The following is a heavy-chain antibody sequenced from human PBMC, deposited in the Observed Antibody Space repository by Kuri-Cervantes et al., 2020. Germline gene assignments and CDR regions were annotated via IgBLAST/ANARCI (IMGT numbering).Heavy chain of an antibody. CDR3: TRGAPWAVARNWFDP. V-gene: IGHV1-45*02. CDR2: ITPFNGNT. CDR1: GYTFTYRY. Sequence: SVKVSCKASGYTFTYRYLHWVRQAPGQALEWMGWITPFNGNTNYAQNFQGRVTITRDTSATTAYMELSSLRSEDTAVYYCTRGAPWAVARNWFDPWGQGTLVTVSS. J-gene: IGHJ5*02. D-gene: IGHD6-19*01.